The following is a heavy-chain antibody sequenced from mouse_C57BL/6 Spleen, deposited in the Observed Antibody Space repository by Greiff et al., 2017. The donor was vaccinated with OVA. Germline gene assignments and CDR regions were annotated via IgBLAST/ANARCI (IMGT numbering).Heavy chain of an antibody. CDR3: ATQRDGAMDY. CDR1: GYTFTSSG. CDR2: IYPRSGNT. J-gene: IGHJ4*01. D-gene: IGHD1-2*01. V-gene: IGHV1-81*01. Sequence: QVQLQQSGAELARPGASVKLSCKASGYTFTSSGISWVKQRTGQGLEWIGEIYPRSGNTYYNEKFKGKATLTADKSSSTAYMELRSLTSEDSAVYFCATQRDGAMDYWGQGTSVTVSS.